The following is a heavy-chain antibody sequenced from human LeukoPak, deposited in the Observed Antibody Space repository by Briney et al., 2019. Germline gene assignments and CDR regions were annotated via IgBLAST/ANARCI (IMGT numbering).Heavy chain of an antibody. J-gene: IGHJ4*02. CDR1: GGSFSGYY. CDR2: INHSGST. Sequence: SETLSLTCVIYGGSFSGYYWSWIRQPPGKELEWIGEINHSGSTNYNPSLKSRVTISVDTSKNQFSLKLSSVTAADTAVYYCAAHPPEGSYYDSSGYYSYFDYWGQGTLVTVSP. CDR3: AAHPPEGSYYDSSGYYSYFDY. D-gene: IGHD3-22*01. V-gene: IGHV4-34*01.